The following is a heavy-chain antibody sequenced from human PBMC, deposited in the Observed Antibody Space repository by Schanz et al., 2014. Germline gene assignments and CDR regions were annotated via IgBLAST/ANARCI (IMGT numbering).Heavy chain of an antibody. D-gene: IGHD3-22*01. CDR3: ARDASSSDYHLAH. CDR1: GFTFSTFA. J-gene: IGHJ4*02. Sequence: VQLVESGGDLVQPGGSLRLSCSASGFTFSTFAMHWVRQAPGKGLEYISAISNNGDSTYYADSVKGRFTISRDNAKNSLYLEMNSLRVEDTAFYYCARDASSSDYHLAHWGQGTLVTVSS. V-gene: IGHV3-64*04. CDR2: ISNNGDST.